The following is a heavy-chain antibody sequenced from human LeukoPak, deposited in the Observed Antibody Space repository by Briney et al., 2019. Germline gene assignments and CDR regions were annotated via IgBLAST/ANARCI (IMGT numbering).Heavy chain of an antibody. CDR2: INPSGGST. CDR3: ARAVATIADFDY. CDR1: GYTFTSYY. V-gene: IGHV1-46*01. Sequence: ASVKVSCKASGYTFTSYYMHWVRQAPGQGLEWMGIINPSGGSTSYAQKFQGRVTMTRDTSTSTVYMELSSLRSDDTAVYYCARAVATIADFDYWGQGTLVTVSS. D-gene: IGHD5-12*01. J-gene: IGHJ4*02.